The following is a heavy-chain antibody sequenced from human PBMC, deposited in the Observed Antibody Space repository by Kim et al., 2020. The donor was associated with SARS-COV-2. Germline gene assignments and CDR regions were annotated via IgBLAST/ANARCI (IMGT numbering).Heavy chain of an antibody. V-gene: IGHV3-43*02. CDR3: VKGARWLLQSP. CDR2: INKNVDSK. J-gene: IGHJ5*02. D-gene: IGHD2-15*01. Sequence: GGSLRLSCEASGFTFNNNAMHWVRQPPGKLLEWFASINKNVDSKSLADSVKGRVIISRDNSKNSLYLQMNSLSTEDTALYYCVKGARWLLQSPWGQGTLVIVSS. CDR1: GFTFNNNA.